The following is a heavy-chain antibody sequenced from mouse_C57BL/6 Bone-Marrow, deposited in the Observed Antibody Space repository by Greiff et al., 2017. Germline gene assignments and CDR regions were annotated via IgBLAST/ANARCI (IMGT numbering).Heavy chain of an antibody. CDR3: ARERYYYGSSFYWYVDV. D-gene: IGHD1-1*01. CDR2: INPNNGGT. Sequence: VQLQQSGPELVKPGASVKMSCKASGYTFTDYNMHWVKQSPGKSLEWIGYINPNNGGTSYNQKFKGKATLTVNKSSSAAYMELRSLTSEDSAVYYCARERYYYGSSFYWYVDVWGTGTTVTVSS. V-gene: IGHV1-22*01. CDR1: GYTFTDYN. J-gene: IGHJ1*03.